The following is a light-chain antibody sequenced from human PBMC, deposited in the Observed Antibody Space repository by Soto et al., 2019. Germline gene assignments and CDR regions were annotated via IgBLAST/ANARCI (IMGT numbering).Light chain of an antibody. V-gene: IGKV3-11*01. J-gene: IGKJ4*01. Sequence: EIVLTQSPATLTLSPGETATLSCRASQSISSYLAWYQQRPGQAPRLLIYDGSNRATGIPARFSGSGSGTDFTLTISSLEPEDFAVYYCQQRSNLPLTFGGGTKVGIK. CDR2: DGS. CDR3: QQRSNLPLT. CDR1: QSISSY.